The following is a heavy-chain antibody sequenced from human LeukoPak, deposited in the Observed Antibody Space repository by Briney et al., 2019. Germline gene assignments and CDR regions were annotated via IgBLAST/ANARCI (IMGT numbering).Heavy chain of an antibody. CDR2: INPSGGST. Sequence: ASVTVSFTASGYTFTIYYMHWVRQAPGQGLEWMGIINPSGGSTSYAQKFQGRVTMTRDTSTSTVYMELSSLRSEDTAVYYCARGIEQLWLQNWFDPWGQGTLVTVSS. J-gene: IGHJ5*02. CDR3: ARGIEQLWLQNWFDP. V-gene: IGHV1-46*01. CDR1: GYTFTIYY. D-gene: IGHD5-18*01.